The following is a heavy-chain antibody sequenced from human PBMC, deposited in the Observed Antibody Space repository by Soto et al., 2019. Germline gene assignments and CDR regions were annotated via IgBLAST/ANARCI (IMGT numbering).Heavy chain of an antibody. V-gene: IGHV4-30-4*01. CDR3: ARAEHINSGWFDP. J-gene: IGHJ5*02. D-gene: IGHD6-13*01. CDR2: IYYSGST. CDR1: GGSIRSGDYY. Sequence: TLSLTCTVSGGSIRSGDYYWSWIRQPPGKGLEWIGYIYYSGSTYYNPSLKSRVTMSVDTSKNQFSLKLSSVTVADTAVYYCARAEHINSGWFDPWGQGTLVTVSS.